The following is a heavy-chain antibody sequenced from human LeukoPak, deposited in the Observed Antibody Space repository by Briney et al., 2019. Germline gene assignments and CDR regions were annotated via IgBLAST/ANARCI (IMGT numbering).Heavy chain of an antibody. CDR1: GFTFSNYG. CDR2: IWYDGSKK. Sequence: GGSLRLSCAASGFTFSNYGMHWVRQAPGKGLEWVAIIWYDGSKKYYADSVKGRFTISRDNSKNTAYLQMNSLRADDTAVYYCATTYGDYAFDYWGQGTLVTVSS. V-gene: IGHV3-33*01. CDR3: ATTYGDYAFDY. J-gene: IGHJ4*02. D-gene: IGHD4-17*01.